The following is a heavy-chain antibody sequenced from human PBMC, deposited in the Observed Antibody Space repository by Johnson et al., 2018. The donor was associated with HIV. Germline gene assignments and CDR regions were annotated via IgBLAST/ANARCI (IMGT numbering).Heavy chain of an antibody. CDR1: GFTSSDYY. CDR2: SRNRANGYTT. J-gene: IGHJ3*02. CDR3: ARDEYPLRAAAWKSAFDI. D-gene: IGHD6-13*01. V-gene: IGHV3-72*01. Sequence: VQLVESGGGLVQPGGSLRLSCVASGFTSSDYYMDWARQAPGKGLEWVGRSRNRANGYTTEYAASVKGRFTISRDDSKNSLYLQMNSLRAEDTAVYYCARDEYPLRAAAWKSAFDIWGQGTMVTVSS.